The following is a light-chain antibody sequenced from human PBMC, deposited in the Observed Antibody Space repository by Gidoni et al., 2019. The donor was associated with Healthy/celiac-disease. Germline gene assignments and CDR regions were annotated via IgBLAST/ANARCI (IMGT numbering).Light chain of an antibody. CDR2: WAS. Sequence: DIVMTQSPDSLAVSLGERATINCKSSQSVLYSSKKENYVAWYQHKPGQPPKLLIYWASTRESGVPDRFSGSGSGTDFTLTISSLQAEDVAVYYCQQYYSTPRTFGQGTKVEIK. CDR1: QSVLYSSKKENY. J-gene: IGKJ1*01. CDR3: QQYYSTPRT. V-gene: IGKV4-1*01.